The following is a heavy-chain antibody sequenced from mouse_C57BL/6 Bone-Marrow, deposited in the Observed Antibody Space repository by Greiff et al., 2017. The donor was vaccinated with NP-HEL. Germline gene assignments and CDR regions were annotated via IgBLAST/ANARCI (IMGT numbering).Heavy chain of an antibody. V-gene: IGHV14-4*01. Sequence: VQLQQSGAELVRPGASVKLSCTASGFNIKDDYMHWVKQRPEQGLEWIGWIDPENGDTEYASKFQGKSTITADTSSNTAYLQLSRLTSEDTAVYYCTPFITTVVDYFDYWGQGTTLTVSS. CDR3: TPFITTVVDYFDY. CDR2: IDPENGDT. CDR1: GFNIKDDY. J-gene: IGHJ2*01. D-gene: IGHD1-1*01.